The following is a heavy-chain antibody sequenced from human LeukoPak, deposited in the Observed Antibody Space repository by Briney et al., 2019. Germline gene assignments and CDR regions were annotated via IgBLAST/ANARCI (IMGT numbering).Heavy chain of an antibody. J-gene: IGHJ4*02. CDR3: ARDRYSTTFGG. V-gene: IGHV3-66*02. Sequence: GGSLRLSCAASGFTVSSDYMSWVRQAPGEGLEWVSIIYSGGDTYYADSVKGRFTISRDNSKNTLYLQMNSLRAGDTAVYYCARDRYSTTFGGWGQGTLVTVSS. D-gene: IGHD3-3*01. CDR2: IYSGGDT. CDR1: GFTVSSDY.